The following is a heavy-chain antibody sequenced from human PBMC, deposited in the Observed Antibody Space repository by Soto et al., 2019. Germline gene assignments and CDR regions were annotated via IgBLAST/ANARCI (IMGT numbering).Heavy chain of an antibody. V-gene: IGHV4-31*03. D-gene: IGHD3-22*01. CDR1: GGSISSGGYY. CDR3: ARGDYDSSGYSEDAFDI. Sequence: QVQLQESGPGLVKPSQTLSLTCTVSGGSISSGGYYWSWIRQHPGKGLEWNGYIYYSGSTYYNPSLKSRVTISVDTSKNQFSLKLSSVTAADTAVYYCARGDYDSSGYSEDAFDIWGQGTMVTVSS. CDR2: IYYSGST. J-gene: IGHJ3*02.